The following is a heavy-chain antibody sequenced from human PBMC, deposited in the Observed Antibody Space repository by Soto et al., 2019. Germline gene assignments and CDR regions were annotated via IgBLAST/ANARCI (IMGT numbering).Heavy chain of an antibody. CDR3: ARGDTMIVVAPSYYYYGMDV. D-gene: IGHD3-22*01. V-gene: IGHV4-4*02. Sequence: QVQLQESGPGLVKPSGTLSLTCAVSGGSISSSNWWSWVRQPPGKGLEWIGEIYHSGSTNYNPSLKSRVTISVDKSKNQFSLKLSSVTAADTAVYYCARGDTMIVVAPSYYYYGMDVWGQGTTVTVSS. CDR2: IYHSGST. J-gene: IGHJ6*02. CDR1: GGSISSSNW.